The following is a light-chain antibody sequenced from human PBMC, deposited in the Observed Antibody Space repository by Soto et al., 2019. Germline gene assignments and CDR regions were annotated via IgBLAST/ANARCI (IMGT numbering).Light chain of an antibody. CDR3: SSYAGSNNPNV. Sequence: QSVLTQPPSASGSPGQSVTISCTGTSGDVGGYNYVSWYQQHPGKAPKLMIYEVSKRPSGVPDRFSGSKSGNTASLTVSGLQADDEADYYCSSYAGSNNPNVFGTGTKLTVL. CDR2: EVS. V-gene: IGLV2-8*01. J-gene: IGLJ1*01. CDR1: SGDVGGYNY.